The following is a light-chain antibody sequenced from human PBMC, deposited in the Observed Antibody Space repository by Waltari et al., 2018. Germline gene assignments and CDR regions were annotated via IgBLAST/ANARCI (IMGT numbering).Light chain of an antibody. CDR2: VAS. V-gene: IGKV3-15*01. CDR3: QQYNNWPLT. Sequence: EIVMTQSPATLSVSPGERATLSCRASQSVSSNLAWYQQKPGQATRLLIYVASTRATGIPARFSGSGSGTEFSLTISSLQSEDFAVYYCQQYNNWPLTFGGGTKVEIK. J-gene: IGKJ4*01. CDR1: QSVSSN.